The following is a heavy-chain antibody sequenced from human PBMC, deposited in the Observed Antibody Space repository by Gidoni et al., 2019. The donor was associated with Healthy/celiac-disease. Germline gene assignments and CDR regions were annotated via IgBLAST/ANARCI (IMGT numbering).Heavy chain of an antibody. J-gene: IGHJ3*02. V-gene: IGHV3-21*01. CDR1: GFTFSSYS. Sequence: EVQLVESGGGLVKPGGSLRLSCAASGFTFSSYSMNWVRQAPGKGLEWVSSISSSSSYIYYADSVKGRFTIARDNAKNSLYLQMNSLRAEDTAVYYCARGYGSGSLDDAFDIWGQGTMVTVSS. CDR2: ISSSSSYI. D-gene: IGHD3-10*01. CDR3: ARGYGSGSLDDAFDI.